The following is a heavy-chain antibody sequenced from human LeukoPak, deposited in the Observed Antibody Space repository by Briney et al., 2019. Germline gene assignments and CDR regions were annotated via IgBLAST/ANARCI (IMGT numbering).Heavy chain of an antibody. CDR3: AKGDYGDYKHIDY. J-gene: IGHJ4*02. Sequence: GGSLRLSCAASGFTFSSYAMSWVGQAPGKGREWVSAISSSGDTTLYVDSVKGRFAISRDNSKNTLYLQMSGLRPEDTAIYYCAKGDYGDYKHIDYWGQGTLVTVSS. CDR2: ISSSGDTT. D-gene: IGHD4-17*01. CDR1: GFTFSSYA. V-gene: IGHV3-23*01.